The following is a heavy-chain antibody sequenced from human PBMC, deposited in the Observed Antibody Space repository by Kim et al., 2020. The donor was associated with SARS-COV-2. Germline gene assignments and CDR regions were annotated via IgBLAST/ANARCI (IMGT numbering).Heavy chain of an antibody. CDR2: IYYSGST. J-gene: IGHJ4*02. Sequence: SETLSLTCTVSGGSISSSSYYWGWIRQPPGKGLEWIGSIYYSGSTYYNPSLKSRVTISVDTSKNQFSLKLSSVTAADTAVYYWARHVMRSGKDHNSKEYRSAGYYFVYWGQGTLLTVSS. CDR1: GGSISSSSYY. V-gene: IGHV4-39*01. D-gene: IGHD6-6*01. CDR3: ARHVMRSGKDHNSKEYRSAGYYFVY.